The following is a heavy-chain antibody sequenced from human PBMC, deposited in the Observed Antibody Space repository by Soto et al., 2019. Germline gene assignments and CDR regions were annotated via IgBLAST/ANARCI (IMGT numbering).Heavy chain of an antibody. CDR2: IGGDGST. CDR3: ARDRNYPRDQFDN. D-gene: IGHD1-7*01. V-gene: IGHV3-23*01. Sequence: GSLRLSCVGSGFTFSSYAMSWVRQAPGRGPEWVSAIGGDGSTWYADSVRGRFTISRDNSKNTVYVQMNSLRAEDTAIYYCARDRNYPRDQFDNWGQGSLVTVSS. CDR1: GFTFSSYA. J-gene: IGHJ4*02.